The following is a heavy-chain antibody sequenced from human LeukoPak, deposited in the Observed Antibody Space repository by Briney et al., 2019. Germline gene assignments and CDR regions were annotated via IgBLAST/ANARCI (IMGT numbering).Heavy chain of an antibody. CDR2: INHSGST. J-gene: IGHJ4*02. CDR3: ARASARDSSGHVFDY. V-gene: IGHV4-34*01. D-gene: IGHD3-22*01. Sequence: SETLSLTCAVYGGSFSGYYWSWIRQPPGKGLEWIGEINHSGSTNYNPSLKSRVTISVDTSKNQFSLKLSSVTAADTAVNNCARASARDSSGHVFDYWGQGTLVTVSS. CDR1: GGSFSGYY.